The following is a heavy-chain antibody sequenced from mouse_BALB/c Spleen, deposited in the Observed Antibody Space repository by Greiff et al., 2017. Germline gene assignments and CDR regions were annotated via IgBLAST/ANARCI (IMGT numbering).Heavy chain of an antibody. CDR3: TRRITTATGAMDY. CDR2: IYPGNSDT. J-gene: IGHJ4*01. CDR1: GYSFTSYW. V-gene: IGHV1-5*01. Sequence: VQLQQSGTVLARPGASVKMSCKASGYSFTSYWMHWVKQRPGQGLEWIGAIYPGNSDTSYNQKFKGKAKLTAVTSASTAYMELSSLTNEDSAVYYCTRRITTATGAMDYWCQGTSVTVSS. D-gene: IGHD1-2*01.